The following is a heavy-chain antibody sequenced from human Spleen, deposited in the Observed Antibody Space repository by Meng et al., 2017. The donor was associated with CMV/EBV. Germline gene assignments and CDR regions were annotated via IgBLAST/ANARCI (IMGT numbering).Heavy chain of an antibody. Sequence: SVKVSCKASGGTFSSSSLMWVRQAPGQGLEWMGGITPVFETADYAQKFRDRVTISMDDSATTAYMEMTSLGSEDTAVYFCAVWELVHRYYGMDVWGQGTTVTVSS. CDR1: GGTFSSSS. CDR3: AVWELVHRYYGMDV. V-gene: IGHV1-69*05. CDR2: ITPVFETA. J-gene: IGHJ6*02. D-gene: IGHD1-26*01.